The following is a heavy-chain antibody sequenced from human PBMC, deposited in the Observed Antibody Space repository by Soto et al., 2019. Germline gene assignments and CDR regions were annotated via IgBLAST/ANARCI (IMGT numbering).Heavy chain of an antibody. CDR3: ARDTRPPYYDFWSGYPYYYMDV. V-gene: IGHV4-31*03. D-gene: IGHD3-3*01. J-gene: IGHJ6*03. Sequence: QVQLQESGPGLVKPSQTLSLTCTVPGGSISSGGYYWSWIRQHPGKGLEWIGYIYYSGSTYYNPSLKSRVTISVDTSKNQFSLKLSSVTAADTAVYYCARDTRPPYYDFWSGYPYYYMDVWGKGTTVTVSS. CDR2: IYYSGST. CDR1: GGSISSGGYY.